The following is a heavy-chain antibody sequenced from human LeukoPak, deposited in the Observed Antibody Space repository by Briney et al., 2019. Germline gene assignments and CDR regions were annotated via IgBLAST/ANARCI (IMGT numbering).Heavy chain of an antibody. J-gene: IGHJ3*02. V-gene: IGHV1-8*01. CDR2: MNPNSGNT. D-gene: IGHD2-2*01. CDR1: GYTFTSYD. CDR3: ARVPNCSSTSCYAFDI. Sequence: GASVKVSCKASGYTFTSYDINWVRQATGQGLEWMGWMNPNSGNTGYAQKFQGRVTMTRDTSTSTVYMELSSLRSEDTAVYYCARVPNCSSTSCYAFDIWGQGTMVTVSS.